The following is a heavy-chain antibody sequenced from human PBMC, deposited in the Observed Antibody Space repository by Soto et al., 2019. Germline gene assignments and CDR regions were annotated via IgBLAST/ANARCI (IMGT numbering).Heavy chain of an antibody. CDR3: AKAPHYDYIWGSLIAFDI. Sequence: GGSLRLSCAASGFTFSSYAMSWFRQAPGKGLEWVSAISGSGGSTYYADSVKGRFTISRDNSKNTLYLQMNSLRAEDTAVYYCAKAPHYDYIWGSLIAFDIWGQGTMVTVSS. J-gene: IGHJ3*02. CDR2: ISGSGGST. V-gene: IGHV3-23*01. D-gene: IGHD3-16*01. CDR1: GFTFSSYA.